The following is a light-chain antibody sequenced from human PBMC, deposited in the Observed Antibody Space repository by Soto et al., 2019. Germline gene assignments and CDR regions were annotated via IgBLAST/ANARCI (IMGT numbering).Light chain of an antibody. CDR2: DVV. CDR1: SSDVGGYNY. CDR3: SSYTSSNTLI. Sequence: QSALTQPASVSGSPGQSIIISCTGTSSDVGGYNYVSWYQQHPGKAPKLMIYDVVNRPSGVSDRFSGSKFGNTASLTISGLQGEDEADYYCSSYTSSNTLIFGSGTKLTVL. V-gene: IGLV2-14*03. J-gene: IGLJ1*01.